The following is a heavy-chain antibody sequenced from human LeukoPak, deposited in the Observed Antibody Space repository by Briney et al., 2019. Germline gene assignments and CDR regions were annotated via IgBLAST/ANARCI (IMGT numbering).Heavy chain of an antibody. CDR2: INPNSGGT. CDR3: ARASLAYCSSTSCYKGFWFDP. D-gene: IGHD2-2*02. CDR1: GYTFTDYY. V-gene: IGHV1-2*02. J-gene: IGHJ5*02. Sequence: ASVKVSCKTSGYTFTDYYMHWVRQAPGQGLEWMGWINPNSGGTNFAQKFQGRVTMTRDTSISTAYMELSWLRSDDTALYYCARASLAYCSSTSCYKGFWFDPWGQGTLVTVSS.